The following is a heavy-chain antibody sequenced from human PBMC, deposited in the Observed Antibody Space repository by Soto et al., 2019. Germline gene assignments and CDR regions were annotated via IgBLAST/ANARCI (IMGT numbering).Heavy chain of an antibody. CDR1: GYTFTSYY. CDR3: ARPAIGRCSGGSCYPSFDY. D-gene: IGHD2-15*01. Sequence: ASVKVCCKASGYTFTSYYMHWVRQAPGQGLEWMGIINPSGGSTSYAQKFQGRVTMTRDTSTSTVYMELSSLRSEDTAVYYCARPAIGRCSGGSCYPSFDYWGQGTLVTVSS. CDR2: INPSGGST. V-gene: IGHV1-46*01. J-gene: IGHJ4*02.